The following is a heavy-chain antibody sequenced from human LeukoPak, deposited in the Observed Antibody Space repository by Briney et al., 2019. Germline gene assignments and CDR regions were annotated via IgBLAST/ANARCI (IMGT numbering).Heavy chain of an antibody. J-gene: IGHJ4*02. V-gene: IGHV1-69*04. CDR1: GGTFSSYA. CDR3: SRVGGDDVPFDY. CDR2: IIPVLGLA. D-gene: IGHD4-17*01. Sequence: SVKFSCKASGGTFSSYAISWVRQAPGQGLEWMGRIIPVLGLANYGQKFQGRVTITADKSTSTAYMELSSLRSEDTAVYYCSRVGGDDVPFDYWGQGTLVTVSS.